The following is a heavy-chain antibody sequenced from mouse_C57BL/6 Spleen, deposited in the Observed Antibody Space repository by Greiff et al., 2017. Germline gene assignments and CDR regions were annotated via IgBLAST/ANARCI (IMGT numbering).Heavy chain of an antibody. V-gene: IGHV14-1*01. CDR1: GFNIKDYY. Sequence: VQLQQSGAELVRPGASVKLSCTASGFNIKDYYMHWVKQRPEQGLEWIGRIDPEDGDTEYAPKFQGKATMTADTSSNTAYLQLSSLTSEDTAVYYCTSHYYGSVYYFDYWGQGTTLTVSS. CDR2: IDPEDGDT. CDR3: TSHYYGSVYYFDY. J-gene: IGHJ2*01. D-gene: IGHD1-1*01.